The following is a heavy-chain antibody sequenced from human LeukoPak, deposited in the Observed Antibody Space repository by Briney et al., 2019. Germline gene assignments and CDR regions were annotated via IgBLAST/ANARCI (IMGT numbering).Heavy chain of an antibody. V-gene: IGHV3-21*01. CDR1: GFSFSRHS. J-gene: IGHJ4*02. Sequence: GGSLRLSCAASGFSFSRHSMNWVRQAPGKGLEGVSYINSDSRSISYADSVKGRFTISRDNAKNSLYLQMNSLRAEDTAVYYCVREIPSGSYAPDYWGQGTLVTVSS. CDR3: VREIPSGSYAPDY. CDR2: INSDSRSI. D-gene: IGHD3-10*01.